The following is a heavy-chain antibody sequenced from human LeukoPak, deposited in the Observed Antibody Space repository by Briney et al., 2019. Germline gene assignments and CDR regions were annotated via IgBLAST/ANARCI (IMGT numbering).Heavy chain of an antibody. CDR2: INHSGST. CDR1: GGSFSGYY. Sequence: SETLSLTCAVYGGSFSGYYWSWIRQPPGKGLEWIGEINHSGSTNYNPSPKSRVTISVDTSKNQFSLKLSSVTAADTAVYYCARGVNYYYDSSGYRYYFDYWGQGTLVTVSS. CDR3: ARGVNYYYDSSGYRYYFDY. V-gene: IGHV4-34*01. J-gene: IGHJ4*02. D-gene: IGHD3-22*01.